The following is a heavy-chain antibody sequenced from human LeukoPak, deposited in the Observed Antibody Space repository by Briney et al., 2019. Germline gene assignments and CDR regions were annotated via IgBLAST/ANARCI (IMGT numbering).Heavy chain of an antibody. Sequence: GESLKISCKGSGSSFTSYWIGWVRQMPGKGLEWMGIIYPGDAETRYSPSFQGQVTISADNSISTAYLQWSSLKASDTAMYYCARPTREGLFDYWGQGTLVTVSS. J-gene: IGHJ4*02. CDR3: ARPTREGLFDY. CDR1: GSSFTSYW. V-gene: IGHV5-51*01. D-gene: IGHD5-24*01. CDR2: IYPGDAET.